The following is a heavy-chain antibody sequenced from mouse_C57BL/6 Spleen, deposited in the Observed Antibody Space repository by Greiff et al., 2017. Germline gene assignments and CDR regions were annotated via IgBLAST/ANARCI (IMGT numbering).Heavy chain of an antibody. CDR1: GFTFSSYG. J-gene: IGHJ1*03. V-gene: IGHV5-6*01. CDR2: ISSGGSYT. CDR3: AGHTNWDVSYWYFDV. Sequence: EVQRVESGGDLVKPGGSLKLSCAASGFTFSSYGMSWVRQTPDKRLEWVATISSGGSYTYYPDSVKGRFTISRDNAKNTLYLQMSSLKSEDTAMYYCAGHTNWDVSYWYFDVWGTGTTVTVSS. D-gene: IGHD4-1*02.